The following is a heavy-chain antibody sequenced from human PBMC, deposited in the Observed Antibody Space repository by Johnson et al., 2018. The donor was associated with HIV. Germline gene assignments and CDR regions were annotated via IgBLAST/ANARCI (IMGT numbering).Heavy chain of an antibody. CDR3: ARSPGWHAFDI. D-gene: IGHD2-15*01. V-gene: IGHV3-7*02. J-gene: IGHJ3*02. CDR2: IKQDGSEK. CDR1: GFTFSSFW. Sequence: EVQLVESGGGLVQPGGSLRLSCAASGFTFSSFWMSWVRQAPGKGLEWVANIKQDGSEKYYVDSVKGRFTISRENAKNSLYLQMNSLRAGDTAVYYCARSPGWHAFDIWGQGTMVTVSS.